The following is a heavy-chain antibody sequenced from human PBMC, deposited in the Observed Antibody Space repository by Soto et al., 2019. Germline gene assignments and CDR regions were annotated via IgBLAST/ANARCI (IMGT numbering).Heavy chain of an antibody. CDR1: GVTFSSYA. V-gene: IGHV3-30-3*01. CDR2: ISYDGSNK. J-gene: IGHJ6*02. Sequence: QVQLVESGGGVVQPGRSLRLSCEASGVTFSSYAMHWVRQAPGKGLEWVVVISYDGSNKYYADSVKGRFTTSRDNSKNTLYLQMNSLRAEDTAVYYCATRTGGNYDILTGYYDDYFYGMDVWGQGTTVTVSS. CDR3: ATRTGGNYDILTGYYDDYFYGMDV. D-gene: IGHD3-9*01.